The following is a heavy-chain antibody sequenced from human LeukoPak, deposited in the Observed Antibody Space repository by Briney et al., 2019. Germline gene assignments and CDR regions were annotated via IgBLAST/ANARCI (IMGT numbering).Heavy chain of an antibody. CDR3: ARGQGAARKGRPVRYYYYYMDV. CDR2: MNPNSGNT. Sequence: ASVKVSCKASGYTFTSYDINWVRQATGQGLEWMGWMNPNSGNTGYAQKFQCRVTITKNTSISTAYMELSSLRSEDTAVYYCARGQGAARKGRPVRYYYYYMDVWGKGTTVTVSS. J-gene: IGHJ6*03. CDR1: GYTFTSYD. V-gene: IGHV1-8*03. D-gene: IGHD6-6*01.